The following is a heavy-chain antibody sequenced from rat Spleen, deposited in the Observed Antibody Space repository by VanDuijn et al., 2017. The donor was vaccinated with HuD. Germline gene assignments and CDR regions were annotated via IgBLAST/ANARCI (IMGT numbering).Heavy chain of an antibody. CDR1: GFSLTSYH. D-gene: IGHD4-3*01. V-gene: IGHV2-72*01. Sequence: QVQLKESGPGLVQHSQTLSLTCTVSGFSLTSYHVSWVRQPPGKSLVWMGTIWAGGGANYNSAVQSRLSISRDTSKSQIFLKMNRLQPEDTGTYYCARHLREASGVMDVWGQGASVTVSS. CDR3: ARHLREASGVMDV. CDR2: IWAGGGA. J-gene: IGHJ4*01.